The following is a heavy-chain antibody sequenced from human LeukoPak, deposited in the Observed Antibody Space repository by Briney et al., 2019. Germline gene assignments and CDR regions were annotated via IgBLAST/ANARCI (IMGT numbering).Heavy chain of an antibody. V-gene: IGHV6-1*01. CDR2: TYYRSKWLY. Sequence: SQTLSLTCAISGDSVSSHTAGWNWVRQSPSRGLEWLGRTYYRSKWLYDYAVSVKGRITISPDTSKNQFSLQLKAVTPEDTAVYYCTRQYGYFDFWGQGTLVTVSS. CDR1: GDSVSSHTAG. D-gene: IGHD4-17*01. J-gene: IGHJ4*02. CDR3: TRQYGYFDF.